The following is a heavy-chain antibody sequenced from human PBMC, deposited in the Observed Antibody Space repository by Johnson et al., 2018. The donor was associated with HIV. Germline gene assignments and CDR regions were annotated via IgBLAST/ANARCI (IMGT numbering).Heavy chain of an antibody. CDR1: GFTFSSYA. D-gene: IGHD1-26*01. CDR2: INTNGGKT. CDR3: AKDLWERYYADAFDI. J-gene: IGHJ3*02. Sequence: QPGRSLRLSCAASGFTFSSYAMHWVRQAPGKGLEYVSTINTNGGKTYYANSVKGRFTISRDNSKNTLYLQMNSLRAEDTAVYYCAKDLWERYYADAFDIWGQGTMVTVSS. V-gene: IGHV3-64*01.